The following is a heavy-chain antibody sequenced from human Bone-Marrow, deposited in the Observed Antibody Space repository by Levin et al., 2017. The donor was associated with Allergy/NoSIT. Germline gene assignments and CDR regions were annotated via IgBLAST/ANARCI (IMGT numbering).Heavy chain of an antibody. V-gene: IGHV3-23*01. D-gene: IGHD1-26*01. CDR1: GFTFSNYA. Sequence: GGSLRLSCAASGFTFSNYAMTWVRQGPGKGLDWVSAISDTSVFSYYADSVKGRFTISRDNSKNTLFLQMNNLRGDDTAVYYCAMRPHGTAGNTGTHYDFWGQGTMVTVSS. J-gene: IGHJ3*01. CDR3: AMRPHGTAGNTGTHYDF. CDR2: ISDTSVFS.